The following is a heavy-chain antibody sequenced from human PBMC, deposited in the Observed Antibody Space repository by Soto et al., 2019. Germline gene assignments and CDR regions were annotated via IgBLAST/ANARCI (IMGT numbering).Heavy chain of an antibody. CDR1: GFTFSSYS. CDR2: ISSSSSYI. D-gene: IGHD3-9*01. V-gene: IGHV3-21*01. J-gene: IGHJ6*02. CDR3: ARSLRPILTGYDYYYGMDV. Sequence: GGSLRLSCAASGFTFSSYSMNWVRQAPGKGLEWVSSISSSSSYIYYADSVKGRFTISRDNAKNSLYLQMNSLRAEDTAVYYCARSLRPILTGYDYYYGMDVSGQATTVTVSS.